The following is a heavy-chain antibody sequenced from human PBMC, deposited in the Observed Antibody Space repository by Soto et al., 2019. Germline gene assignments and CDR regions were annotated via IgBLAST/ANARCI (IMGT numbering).Heavy chain of an antibody. Sequence: QITLKESGPTRVKPTQPLTLTCTFSGFSLSTSGVGVGWIRQPPGKALERLALIYWDDDKRYSPSLKSRLTITKVTSKNQVVLTLTNVDPLDTATYYCAHRPGLYGNWNGGCFDFCGQGVLVTVSS. V-gene: IGHV2-5*02. CDR3: AHRPGLYGNWNGGCFDF. D-gene: IGHD1-1*01. J-gene: IGHJ4*02. CDR1: GFSLSTSGVG. CDR2: IYWDDDK.